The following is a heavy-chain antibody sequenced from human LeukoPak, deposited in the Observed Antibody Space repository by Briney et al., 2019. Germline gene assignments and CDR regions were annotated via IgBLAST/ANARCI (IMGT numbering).Heavy chain of an antibody. CDR3: TRGSSGRRDN. Sequence: ASVKVSCKASGYTFTSCDINWVRLATGQGLEWMGWMNPNSGNTGYGQGFQGRITMTRDISIGTAYMELSNLTSEDTAIYYCTRGSSGRRDNWGQGTLVTVSA. CDR2: MNPNSGNT. J-gene: IGHJ4*02. CDR1: GYTFTSCD. D-gene: IGHD6-19*01. V-gene: IGHV1-8*01.